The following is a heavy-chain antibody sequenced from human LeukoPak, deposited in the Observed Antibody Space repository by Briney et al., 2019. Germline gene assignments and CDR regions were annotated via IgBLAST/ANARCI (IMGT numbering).Heavy chain of an antibody. Sequence: PSETLSLTCTVSGGSISSYYWSWIRQPPGKGLEWIGYIYYSGSTNYNPSLKSRVTISVDTSKNQFSLKLSSVTAADTAVYYCARPSHRGRDDAFDIWGQGTMVTVSS. CDR2: IYYSGST. V-gene: IGHV4-59*08. CDR1: GGSISSYY. J-gene: IGHJ3*02. CDR3: ARPSHRGRDDAFDI.